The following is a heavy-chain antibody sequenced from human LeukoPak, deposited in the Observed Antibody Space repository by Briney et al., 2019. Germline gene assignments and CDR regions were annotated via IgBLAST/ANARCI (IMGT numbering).Heavy chain of an antibody. D-gene: IGHD2-2*01. V-gene: IGHV4-34*01. CDR2: INHSGST. Sequence: SETLSLTCAVYGGSFSGYYWSWIRQPPGKGLEWIGEINHSGSTDYNPSLKSRVTISVDTSKNQFSLKLSSVTAADTAVYYCARGLPPSHFIGYCSSTSCSHFDYWGQGTLVTVSS. CDR3: ARGLPPSHFIGYCSSTSCSHFDY. CDR1: GGSFSGYY. J-gene: IGHJ4*02.